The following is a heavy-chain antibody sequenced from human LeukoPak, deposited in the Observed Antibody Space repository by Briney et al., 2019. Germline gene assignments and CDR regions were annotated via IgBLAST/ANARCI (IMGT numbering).Heavy chain of an antibody. D-gene: IGHD2-15*01. J-gene: IGHJ4*02. CDR3: AKSSGLLPYYFDY. V-gene: IGHV3-23*01. Sequence: GGSLRLSCAASGFTFSSYAMSWVRQAPGKVLEWDSAISGSGGSTYYADSGKGRFTISRDNSKNTLYLQMNSLRAEDTAVYYCAKSSGLLPYYFDYWGQGTLVTVSS. CDR1: GFTFSSYA. CDR2: ISGSGGST.